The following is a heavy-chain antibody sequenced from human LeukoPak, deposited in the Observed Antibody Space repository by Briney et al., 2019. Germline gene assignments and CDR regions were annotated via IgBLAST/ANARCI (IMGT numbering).Heavy chain of an antibody. CDR3: AREDYNWNDYYYYGMDV. CDR1: GFTFENYV. J-gene: IGHJ6*02. Sequence: GGSLRLSCEASGFTFENYVMSWVRQAPGKGLEWVSTINWNGGSTGYVDSVKGRFTISRDNAKNSLFLQMNSLRAEDTAFYYCAREDYNWNDYYYYGMDVWGQGTTVTVSS. V-gene: IGHV3-20*04. D-gene: IGHD1-20*01. CDR2: INWNGGST.